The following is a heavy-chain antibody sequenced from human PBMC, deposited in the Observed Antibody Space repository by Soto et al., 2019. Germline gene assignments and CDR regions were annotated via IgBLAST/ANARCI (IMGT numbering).Heavy chain of an antibody. V-gene: IGHV2-5*02. CDR1: GFSLTTYGVG. CDR2: TYWDDDN. Sequence: QITLKESGPTLVKPTQTLTLTCSFSGFSLTTYGVGVGWVRQPPGKALEWLAFTYWDDDNRYNPSLKSRLSTTKDTSKNQVVLTMTNMDPADTATYVCAHRVTLMSTWNFGAFDFWGQGTLVTVPS. CDR3: AHRVTLMSTWNFGAFDF. D-gene: IGHD1-1*01. J-gene: IGHJ3*01.